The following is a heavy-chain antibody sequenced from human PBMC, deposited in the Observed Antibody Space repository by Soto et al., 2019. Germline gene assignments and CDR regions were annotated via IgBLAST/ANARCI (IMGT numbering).Heavy chain of an antibody. J-gene: IGHJ4*02. V-gene: IGHV4-59*01. Sequence: QVQLRESGPGLVRPSETLSLTCTVSGGSISGYYWSWIRQPPGKGLEWIGYIYYNGKTNYNPSLKSRVNILVDTSKNQFSLKLSSVTAADTAVYYCARDRGRTAALDYWGQGNLVTVSS. CDR3: ARDRGRTAALDY. CDR2: IYYNGKT. D-gene: IGHD6-13*01. CDR1: GGSISGYY.